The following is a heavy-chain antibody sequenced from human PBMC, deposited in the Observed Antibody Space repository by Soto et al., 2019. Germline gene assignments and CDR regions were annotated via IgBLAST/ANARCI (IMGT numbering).Heavy chain of an antibody. CDR2: IFSNDEK. D-gene: IGHD3-22*01. CDR3: ARIMYYYDSSGYYPYYFDY. J-gene: IGHJ4*02. V-gene: IGHV2-26*01. CDR1: GFSLSNARMG. Sequence: GSGPTLVNPTETLTLTCTVSGFSLSNARMGVSWIRQPPGKALEWLAHIFSNDEKSYSTSLKSRLTISKDTSKSQVVLTMTNMDPVDTATYYCARIMYYYDSSGYYPYYFDYWGQGTLVTVSS.